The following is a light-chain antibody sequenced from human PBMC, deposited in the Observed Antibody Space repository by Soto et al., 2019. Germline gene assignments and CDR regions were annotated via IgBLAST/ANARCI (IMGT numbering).Light chain of an antibody. J-gene: IGKJ1*01. CDR1: QSVSSY. CDR2: DAS. Sequence: IVLTQSPATLSLSPRERATLSCRASQSVSSYLAWYQQKPGQAHRLLIYDASNRATVIPARFSGSGSGTDFTRPSSSLEPEDCAVYYCQQRSNWPVTFGSGSKVAIK. V-gene: IGKV3-11*01. CDR3: QQRSNWPVT.